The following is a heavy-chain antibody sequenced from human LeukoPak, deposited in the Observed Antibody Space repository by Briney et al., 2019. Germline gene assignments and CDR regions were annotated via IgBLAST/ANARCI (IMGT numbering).Heavy chain of an antibody. Sequence: GGSLRLSCAASGFTFSNYAMSWVRQAPGKGLEWVSTISNSDNKPYYADSVKGRFTISRDNSKNTLHLQMNSLTAEDTAMYYCAKATGTLGNWGQGTLVTVSS. D-gene: IGHD1-1*01. CDR3: AKATGTLGN. J-gene: IGHJ4*02. V-gene: IGHV3-23*01. CDR1: GFTFSNYA. CDR2: ISNSDNKP.